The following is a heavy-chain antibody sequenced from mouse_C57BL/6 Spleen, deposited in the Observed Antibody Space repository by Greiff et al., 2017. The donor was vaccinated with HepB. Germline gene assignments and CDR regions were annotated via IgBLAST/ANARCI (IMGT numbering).Heavy chain of an antibody. J-gene: IGHJ1*03. CDR1: GYSITSGYY. D-gene: IGHD1-1*01. CDR2: ISYDGSN. V-gene: IGHV3-6*01. Sequence: EVQLQESGPGLVKPSQSLSLTCSVTGYSITSGYYWNWIRQFPGNKLEWMGYISYDGSNNYNPSLKNRISITRDTSKNQFFLKLNSVTTEDTATYYCARDRCYYGYYWYFDVWGTGTTVTVSS. CDR3: ARDRCYYGYYWYFDV.